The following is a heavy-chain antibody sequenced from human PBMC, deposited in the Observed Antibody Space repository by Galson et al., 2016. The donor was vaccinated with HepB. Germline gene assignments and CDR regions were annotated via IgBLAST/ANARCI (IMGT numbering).Heavy chain of an antibody. J-gene: IGHJ3*01. V-gene: IGHV3-9*01. CDR3: ARRSAYAPAFEV. CDR2: ISWHSDSI. Sequence: SLRLSCATSGFTFDDYAMHWVQQAPGKGLEWVSGISWHSDSIGYADSVKGRFTISRDDAKNSLFLQMSSLRAEDTAMYYCARRSAYAPAFEVWGQGTMVTVSS. D-gene: IGHD4-17*01. CDR1: GFTFDDYA.